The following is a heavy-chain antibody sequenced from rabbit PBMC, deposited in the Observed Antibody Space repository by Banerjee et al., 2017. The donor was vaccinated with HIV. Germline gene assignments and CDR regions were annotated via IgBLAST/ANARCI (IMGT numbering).Heavy chain of an antibody. V-gene: IGHV1S40*01. D-gene: IGHD1-1*01. J-gene: IGHJ4*01. CDR3: ARGGGYYPYYFDL. CDR2: IAAGSSGNT. Sequence: QSLEESGGDLVKPGASLTLTCTASGFSFSSSDYMCWVRQAPGKGLEWIACIAAGSSGNTYYASWAKGRFTISKTSSTTVTLQMTSLTAADTATYFCARGGGYYPYYFDLWGPGTLVTV. CDR1: GFSFSSSDY.